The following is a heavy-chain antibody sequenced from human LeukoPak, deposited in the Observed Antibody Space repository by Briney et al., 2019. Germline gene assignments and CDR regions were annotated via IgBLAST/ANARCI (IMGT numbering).Heavy chain of an antibody. J-gene: IGHJ4*02. CDR1: GFTFNNYA. D-gene: IGHD3-10*01. Sequence: GGSLRLSCAASGFTFNNYAMNWVRQAPGKGLDWVSAISGSGDTTYYADSVKGRFTISRDNSKNTLYLQMNSLRVEDTAVYYCAKDLANDTLVGGFIPYWGQGDLFTVSS. V-gene: IGHV3-23*01. CDR3: AKDLANDTLVGGFIPY. CDR2: ISGSGDTT.